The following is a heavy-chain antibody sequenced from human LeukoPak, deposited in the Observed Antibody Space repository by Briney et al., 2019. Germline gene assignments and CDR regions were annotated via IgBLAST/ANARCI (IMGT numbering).Heavy chain of an antibody. CDR2: IYYSGST. J-gene: IGHJ3*02. D-gene: IGHD6-19*01. CDR3: ARDGYSSGWGRAFDI. V-gene: IGHV4-59*01. CDR1: GGSISSYY. Sequence: SETLSLTCTVSGGSISSYYWSWIRQPPGKGLDWIGYIYYSGSTNYNPSLKSRVTISADTSKNQFSLKLSSVTAADTAVYYCARDGYSSGWGRAFDIWGQGTMVTVSS.